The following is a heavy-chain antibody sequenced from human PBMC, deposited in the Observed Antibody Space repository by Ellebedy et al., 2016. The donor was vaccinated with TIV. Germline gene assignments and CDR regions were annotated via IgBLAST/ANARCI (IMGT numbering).Heavy chain of an antibody. D-gene: IGHD4-17*01. J-gene: IGHJ4*02. V-gene: IGHV5-51*01. CDR1: GYSFNNYW. CDR3: ARRTDTYFDY. Sequence: GESLKISCKGSGYSFNNYWIAWVRQMPGKGLEWMGTIQLSDSHTKYSPSCQGQVTISADKSISTAYLQWSSLKASDTAMYYCARRTDTYFDYWGQGTLATVSS. CDR2: IQLSDSHT.